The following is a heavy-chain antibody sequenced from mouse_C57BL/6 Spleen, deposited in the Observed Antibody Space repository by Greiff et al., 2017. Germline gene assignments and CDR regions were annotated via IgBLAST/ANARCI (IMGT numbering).Heavy chain of an antibody. Sequence: QVQLQQPGAELVRPGSSVKLSCKASGYTFTSYWMDWVKQRPGQGLEWIGNIYPSDSETHYKQKFKEKATLTVDKSSSTAYMQLSSLTSEDSAVYYCARRDSSGYDYWGQGTTLTVSS. CDR1: GYTFTSYW. CDR3: ARRDSSGYDY. D-gene: IGHD3-2*02. CDR2: IYPSDSET. J-gene: IGHJ2*01. V-gene: IGHV1-61*01.